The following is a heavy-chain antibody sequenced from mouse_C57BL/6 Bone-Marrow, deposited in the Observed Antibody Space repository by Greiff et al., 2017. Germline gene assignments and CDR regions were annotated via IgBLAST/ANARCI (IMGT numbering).Heavy chain of an antibody. V-gene: IGHV1-72*01. J-gene: IGHJ1*03. D-gene: IGHD1-1*01. Sequence: VQLQQPGAELVKPGASVKLSCKASGYTFTSYWMHWVKQRPGRGLEWIGRIDPNSGGTKYNEKFKSKATLTVDKPSSTAYMQLSSLTSEDSAVYYCARWAITTVVADWYFDVWGTGTTVTVSS. CDR2: IDPNSGGT. CDR3: ARWAITTVVADWYFDV. CDR1: GYTFTSYW.